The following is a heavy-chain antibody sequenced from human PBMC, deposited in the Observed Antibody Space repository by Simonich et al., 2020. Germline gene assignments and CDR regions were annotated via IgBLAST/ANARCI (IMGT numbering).Heavy chain of an antibody. CDR2: ITPILVIA. J-gene: IGHJ4*02. D-gene: IGHD3-10*01. CDR1: VGTFSSYA. CDR3: ARTNTMRELDTMVRGVDYFDY. Sequence: QVQLVQSGAEVKKPGSSVKVSCKASVGTFSSYAISWVRQAPGEGLGWMGGITPILVIATDAQKFQDRVTITADKSTSTAYMELSSLRSEDTAVYYCARTNTMRELDTMVRGVDYFDYWGQGTLVTVSS. V-gene: IGHV1-69*09.